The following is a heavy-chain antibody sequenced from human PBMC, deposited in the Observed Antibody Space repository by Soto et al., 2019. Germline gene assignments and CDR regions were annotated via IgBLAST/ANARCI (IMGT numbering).Heavy chain of an antibody. D-gene: IGHD3-10*01. Sequence: QVQLQESGPGLVKPSGTLSLTCAVSGDSISSMNWWSWVRQPPGKGLEWIGEIHHSGSTNYNPSLMSRVTISLDKSKNQFSLKLTSVTAADTAVYYCARYDYGSGDDYNIDYWGQGTLVTVSS. V-gene: IGHV4-4*02. CDR3: ARYDYGSGDDYNIDY. J-gene: IGHJ4*02. CDR1: GDSISSMNW. CDR2: IHHSGST.